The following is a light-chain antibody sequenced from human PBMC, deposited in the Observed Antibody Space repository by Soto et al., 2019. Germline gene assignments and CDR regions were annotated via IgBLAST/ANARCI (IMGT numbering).Light chain of an antibody. V-gene: IGKV3-20*01. J-gene: IGKJ1*01. Sequence: EIVLTQSPGTLSLSPGERATLSCRASQSFSSTYLAWYQQKPGQTPRLLIYSASSRATGIPDRFSGSGSGTDFTLTISRLEPEDFAVYYCQQYGSSPYWTFGQGTKWIS. CDR3: QQYGSSPYWT. CDR2: SAS. CDR1: QSFSSTY.